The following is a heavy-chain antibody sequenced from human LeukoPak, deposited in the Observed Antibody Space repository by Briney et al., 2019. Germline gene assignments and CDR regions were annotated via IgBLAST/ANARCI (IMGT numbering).Heavy chain of an antibody. CDR2: IFTTGST. CDR3: ARSWGGPTVTFDY. Sequence: SETLSLTCTVSGDSISSGSYDWSWIRQPAGKGLEWIGRIFTTGSTNYNPSLKSRVTISVDTSKNQFSLKLSCVTAADTAVYYCARSWGGPTVTFDYWGQGTLVTVSS. CDR1: GDSISSGSYD. V-gene: IGHV4-61*02. J-gene: IGHJ4*02. D-gene: IGHD4-17*01.